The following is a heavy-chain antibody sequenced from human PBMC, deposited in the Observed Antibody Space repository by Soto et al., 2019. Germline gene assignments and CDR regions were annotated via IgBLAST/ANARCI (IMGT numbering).Heavy chain of an antibody. Sequence: SETLSLTCAVSAVSFSGFDWTWIRQSPGRGLEWVGDVNHRGGTRYTSSLQGRLTLSVDTSTNQFSLKLRSLVAADMAVYYCARGLRSGYDYAAFDIWSQGTQVTVSS. V-gene: IGHV4-34*01. CDR3: ARGLRSGYDYAAFDI. D-gene: IGHD3-22*01. J-gene: IGHJ3*02. CDR1: AVSFSGFD. CDR2: VNHRGGT.